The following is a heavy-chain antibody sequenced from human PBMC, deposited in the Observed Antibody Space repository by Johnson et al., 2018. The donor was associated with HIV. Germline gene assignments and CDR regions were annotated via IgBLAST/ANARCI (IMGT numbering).Heavy chain of an antibody. Sequence: QVQLVESGGGLVQPGRSLRLSCAASGFTFSSYAMHWVRQAPGKGLEWVAVISYDGSNKYYADSVKGRFTISRDNSKNTLYLQMNSLRAEDTAVYYCGIGIRVGATGDAFDIWGQGTMVTVSS. V-gene: IGHV3-30*04. J-gene: IGHJ3*02. CDR3: GIGIRVGATGDAFDI. D-gene: IGHD1-26*01. CDR2: ISYDGSNK. CDR1: GFTFSSYA.